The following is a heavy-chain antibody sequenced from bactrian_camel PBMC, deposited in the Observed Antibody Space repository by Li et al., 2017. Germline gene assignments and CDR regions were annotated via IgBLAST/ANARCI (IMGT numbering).Heavy chain of an antibody. CDR2: LWLGGAQT. D-gene: IGHD6*01. V-gene: IGHV3S40*01. CDR1: RYTYKRDC. CDR3: LRDEYSGVAYGGSTFGY. Sequence: VQLVESGGGSVQAGASLRLSCAASRYTYKRDCMGWFRQAPGKDREGLAVLWLGGAQTFYADSVKGRFTVSRDDAKNTVYLQMNSLKPDDTAVYYCLRDEYSGVAYGGSTFGYWGQGTQVTVS. J-gene: IGHJ6*01.